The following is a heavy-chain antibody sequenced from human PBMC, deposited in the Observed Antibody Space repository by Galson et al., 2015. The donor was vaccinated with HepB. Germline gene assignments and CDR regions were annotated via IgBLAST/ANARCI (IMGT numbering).Heavy chain of an antibody. Sequence: SLRLSCAASGFTFSSYSMNWVRQAPGKGLEWVSYISSSSSTIYYADSVKGRFTISRDNAKNSLYLQMNSLRDEDTAVYYCARDWIQLWDRGSDYWGQGTLVTVSS. CDR3: ARDWIQLWDRGSDY. CDR2: ISSSSSTI. CDR1: GFTFSSYS. V-gene: IGHV3-48*02. J-gene: IGHJ4*02. D-gene: IGHD5-18*01.